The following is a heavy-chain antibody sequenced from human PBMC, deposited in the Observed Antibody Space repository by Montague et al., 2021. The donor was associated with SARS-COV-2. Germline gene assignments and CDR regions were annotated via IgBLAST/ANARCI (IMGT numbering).Heavy chain of an antibody. CDR1: GGSVSSATYY. Sequence: SETLSLTCTVSGGSVSSATYYWSWIRQPPGKGLEWIGYINYSGSSSYNPSLKSRVTISVDMSKNQFSLKLNSVTAADTAVYYCASSGGYYSYYQGMDVWGQGTTVTVSS. CDR2: INYSGSS. J-gene: IGHJ6*02. D-gene: IGHD3-10*01. CDR3: ASSGGYYSYYQGMDV. V-gene: IGHV4-61*01.